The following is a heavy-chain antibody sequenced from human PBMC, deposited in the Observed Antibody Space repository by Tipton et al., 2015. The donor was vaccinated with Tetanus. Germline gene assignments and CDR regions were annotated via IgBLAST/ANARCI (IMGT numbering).Heavy chain of an antibody. CDR3: ARDSICRLWGVLYRSPADYYNYYGRDV. Sequence: SLRLSCAASGFTFSSYAMHWVRQAPGKGLEWVAVISYDGSNKYYADSVKGRFTISRDTSKNTRYLQRNSLRAEDTAVYYCARDSICRLWGVLYRSPADYYNYYGRDVWGQGTTVTVS. CDR1: GFTFSSYA. V-gene: IGHV3-30-3*01. J-gene: IGHJ6*02. CDR2: ISYDGSNK. D-gene: IGHD6-13*01.